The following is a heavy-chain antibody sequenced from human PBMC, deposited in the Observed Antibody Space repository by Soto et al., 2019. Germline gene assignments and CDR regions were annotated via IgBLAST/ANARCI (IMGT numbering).Heavy chain of an antibody. CDR2: ISYSGST. V-gene: IGHV4-59*01. J-gene: IGHJ6*01. D-gene: IGHD2-2*01. CDR1: GGSISSYY. CDR3: ARVQSTSWGYYYAVDV. Sequence: PSETLSLTCRISGGSISSYYWNWIRQAPGKGLEWIGFISYSGSTNYNPALTSRVTISVDTSKDQISLRLNPVTAADTAVYYCARVQSTSWGYYYAVDVWGQGTTVTVSS.